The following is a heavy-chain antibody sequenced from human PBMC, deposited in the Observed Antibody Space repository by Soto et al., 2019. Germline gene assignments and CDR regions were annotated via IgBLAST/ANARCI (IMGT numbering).Heavy chain of an antibody. D-gene: IGHD4-17*01. V-gene: IGHV3-11*01. Sequence: QVQLVESGGGLVKPGGSLRLSCATSGFTFSDYYMSWIRQAPGKGLEWVSYIGTRGNTNYYADSVRGRFTISRDNAKNSLYLQRNSRRADDTAVYYCARDGTEYYGEEYDYWGQGIPVTVSS. J-gene: IGHJ4*02. CDR1: GFTFSDYY. CDR3: ARDGTEYYGEEYDY. CDR2: IGTRGNTN.